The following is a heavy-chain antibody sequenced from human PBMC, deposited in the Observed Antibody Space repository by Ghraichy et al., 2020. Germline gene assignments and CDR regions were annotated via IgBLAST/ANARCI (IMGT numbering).Heavy chain of an antibody. D-gene: IGHD6-6*01. V-gene: IGHV3-11*01. J-gene: IGHJ6*02. CDR1: GFTFSDYY. Sequence: GGSLRLSCAASGFTFSDYYMSWIRQAPGKGLEWVSYISSSGSTIYYADSVKGRFTISRDNAKNSLYLQMNSLRAEDTAVYYCARLAARAEFLYYGMDVWGQGTTVTVSS. CDR3: ARLAARAEFLYYGMDV. CDR2: ISSSGSTI.